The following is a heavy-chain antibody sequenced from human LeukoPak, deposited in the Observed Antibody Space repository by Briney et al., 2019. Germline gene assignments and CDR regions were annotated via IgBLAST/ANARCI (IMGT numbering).Heavy chain of an antibody. V-gene: IGHV3-7*01. D-gene: IGHD2-2*01. CDR1: GLTFNSYW. CDR2: IKKDGSEK. Sequence: PGGSLRLSCAASGLTFNSYWMSWVRQAPGKGLEWVANIKKDGSEKYYVDSVKGRFTISRDNAKNSLYLQMNSLRAEDTAVYYCARRAPYCSSTSCFYFDYWGQGTLVTVSS. CDR3: ARRAPYCSSTSCFYFDY. J-gene: IGHJ4*02.